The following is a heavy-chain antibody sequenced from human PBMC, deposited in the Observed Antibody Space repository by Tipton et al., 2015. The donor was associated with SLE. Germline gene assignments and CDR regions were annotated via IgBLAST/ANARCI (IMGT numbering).Heavy chain of an antibody. Sequence: TLSLTCTVSGGSTTSYYWSWIRQPAGKGLEWIGRIYSSGSTNYNPSLKSRLTMSIDTSKNQFSLELDSVTAADTAMYYCARDEGFNTLTTSYYFDYWGQGALVTVSS. CDR2: IYSSGST. V-gene: IGHV4-4*07. CDR3: ARDEGFNTLTTSYYFDY. J-gene: IGHJ4*02. CDR1: GGSTTSYY. D-gene: IGHD2/OR15-2a*01.